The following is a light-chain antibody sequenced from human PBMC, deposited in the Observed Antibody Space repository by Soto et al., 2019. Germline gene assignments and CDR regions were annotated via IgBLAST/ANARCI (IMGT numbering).Light chain of an antibody. CDR1: NSNIGNNY. CDR3: GTWEISLSAGV. J-gene: IGLJ3*02. Sequence: QSVLTQPPSLSAAPGQKVTISCSGSNSNIGNNYVSWYQHLPGTAPKLLIYDNNKRPSGIPDRFSGSKSGTSATLGITGLQTGDEGDYYCGTWEISLSAGVFGGGTKLTVL. V-gene: IGLV1-51*01. CDR2: DNN.